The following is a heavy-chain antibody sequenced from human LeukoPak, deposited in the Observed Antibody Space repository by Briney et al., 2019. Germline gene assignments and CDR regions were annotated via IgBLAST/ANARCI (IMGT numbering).Heavy chain of an antibody. D-gene: IGHD3-22*01. J-gene: IGHJ3*02. CDR3: ARDRNYYDSSGYYDAFDI. V-gene: IGHV3-30*02. CDR2: IRYDGSNK. Sequence: TGGSLRLSCAASGFTFSSYGMHWVRQAPGKGLEWVAFIRYDGSNKYYADSMKGRFTISRDNAKNSLYLQMNSLRAEDTAVYYCARDRNYYDSSGYYDAFDIWGQGTMVTVSS. CDR1: GFTFSSYG.